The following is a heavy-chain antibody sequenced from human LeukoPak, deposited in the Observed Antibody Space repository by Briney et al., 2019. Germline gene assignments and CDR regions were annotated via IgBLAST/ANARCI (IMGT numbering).Heavy chain of an antibody. J-gene: IGHJ6*02. V-gene: IGHV3-30-3*01. CDR3: ARDISGWYSGGYFRMDV. CDR2: ISSDESDK. D-gene: IGHD6-19*01. Sequence: PGGSLRLSCAASGFTSSNYAMHWVRQAPGKGLEWVAFISSDESDKYYTDSVKGRFTISRDISKNTLYLQMNSLRAEDTAVYYCARDISGWYSGGYFRMDVWGQGTTVTVSS. CDR1: GFTSSNYA.